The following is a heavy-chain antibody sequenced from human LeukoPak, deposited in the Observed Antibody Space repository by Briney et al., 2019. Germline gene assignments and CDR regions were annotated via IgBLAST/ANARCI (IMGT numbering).Heavy chain of an antibody. CDR3: ARVGWFGEFFDY. D-gene: IGHD3-10*01. CDR2: IYYSGST. CDR1: GGSISSYY. J-gene: IGHJ4*02. V-gene: IGHV4-59*01. Sequence: SGTLSLTCTVSGGSISSYYWSWIRQPPGKGLEWIGYIYYSGSTNYNPSLKSRVTISVDTSKNQFSLKLSSVTAADTAVYYCARVGWFGEFFDYWGQGTLVTVSS.